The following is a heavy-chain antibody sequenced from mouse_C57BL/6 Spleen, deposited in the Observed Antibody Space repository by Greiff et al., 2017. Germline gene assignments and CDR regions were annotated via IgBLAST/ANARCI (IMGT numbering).Heavy chain of an antibody. CDR1: GYTFTSYW. V-gene: IGHV1-52*01. CDR2: IDPSDSET. D-gene: IGHD2-1*01. J-gene: IGHJ2*01. CDR3: ARGIYGNYEGNYFDY. Sequence: QVQLQQPGAELVRPGSSVKLSCKASGYTFTSYWMHWVKQRPIQGLEWIGNIDPSDSETHYNQKFKDKATLTVDKSSSTAYMQLSSLTSEDSAVDYCARGIYGNYEGNYFDYWGQGTTLTVSS.